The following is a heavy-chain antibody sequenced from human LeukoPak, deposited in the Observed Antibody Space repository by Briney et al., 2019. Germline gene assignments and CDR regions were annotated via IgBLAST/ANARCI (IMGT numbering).Heavy chain of an antibody. CDR2: IYTSGST. J-gene: IGHJ5*02. Sequence: PSETLSLTCAVSGYSISSGYYWGWIRRPAGKGLEWIGRIYTSGSTNYNPSLKSRVTMSVDTSKNQFSLKLSSVTAADTAVYYCARGMSYDILTGYYSDRSRNWFDPWGQGTLVTVSS. V-gene: IGHV4-4*07. CDR1: GYSISSGYY. CDR3: ARGMSYDILTGYYSDRSRNWFDP. D-gene: IGHD3-9*01.